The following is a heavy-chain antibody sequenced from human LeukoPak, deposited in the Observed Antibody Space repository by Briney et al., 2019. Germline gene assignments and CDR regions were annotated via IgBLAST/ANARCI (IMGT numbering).Heavy chain of an antibody. Sequence: ASVKLSCKASGYTFTSYGISCVRQTPGQGHEWMGCISAYNGNTNYAQKLQGRVTMTTDTSTSTAYMELRSLRSDDTAVYYCARALYSSGWSGVYFDYWGRGTLVTVSS. CDR1: GYTFTSYG. V-gene: IGHV1-18*01. CDR2: ISAYNGNT. J-gene: IGHJ4*02. CDR3: ARALYSSGWSGVYFDY. D-gene: IGHD6-19*01.